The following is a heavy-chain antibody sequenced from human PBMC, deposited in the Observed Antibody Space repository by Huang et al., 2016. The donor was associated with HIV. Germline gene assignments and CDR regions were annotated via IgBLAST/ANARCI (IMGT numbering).Heavy chain of an antibody. CDR3: ARRQLGSYGDYDVLY. Sequence: QVQLVQSGAEVKTPGSSVKVSCQASGGTFSKYAISWVRQAHGQGIEGLEGIIPSVSAPNYERKFQGRVTITAGDSTSTTYVEFSSLRSEDTALYCCARRQLGSYGDYDVLYWGQGTLVTVSS. CDR1: GGTFSKYA. J-gene: IGHJ4*02. CDR2: IIPSVSAP. D-gene: IGHD4-17*01. V-gene: IGHV1-69*13.